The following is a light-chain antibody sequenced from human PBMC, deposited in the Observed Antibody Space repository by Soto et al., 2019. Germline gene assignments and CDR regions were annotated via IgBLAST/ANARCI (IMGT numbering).Light chain of an antibody. V-gene: IGKV3-15*01. CDR3: QQYNNWWT. CDR2: GAS. Sequence: EIVMTQSPATLSVSPGERATLSCRASQSVSSNLAWYQQKPGQAPRLLIYGASTRATGIPARFSGSGSGTEFTLTINSLQSEDFALYYCQQYNNWWTFGQGTKVEIK. J-gene: IGKJ1*01. CDR1: QSVSSN.